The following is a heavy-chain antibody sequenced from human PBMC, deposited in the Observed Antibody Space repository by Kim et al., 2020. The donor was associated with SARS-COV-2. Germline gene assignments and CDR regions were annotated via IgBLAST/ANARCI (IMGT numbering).Heavy chain of an antibody. CDR3: GRFHNSGWPFDVFDI. CDR1: GYTFTKYG. J-gene: IGHJ3*02. CDR2: ISAYNGVT. V-gene: IGHV1-18*04. D-gene: IGHD6-19*01. Sequence: ASVKVSCKSSGYTFTKYGFGWVRQAPGQGLEWMGWISAYNGVTEYPQIFQDRITMTTDASTSTLYMELRSLRSDDTAVYYCGRFHNSGWPFDVFDIWGQGTMVVVSS.